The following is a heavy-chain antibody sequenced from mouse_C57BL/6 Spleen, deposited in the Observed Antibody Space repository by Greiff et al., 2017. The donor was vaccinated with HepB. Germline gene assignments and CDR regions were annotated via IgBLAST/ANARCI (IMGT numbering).Heavy chain of an antibody. CDR1: GFTFSSYA. V-gene: IGHV5-4*01. CDR2: ISDGGSYT. D-gene: IGHD1-1*01. J-gene: IGHJ1*03. Sequence: EVMLVESGGGLVKPGGSLKLSCAASGFTFSSYAMSWVRQTPEKRLEWVATISDGGSYTYYPDNVKGRFTISRDNAKNNLYLQMSHLKSEDTAMYYCARDGDSYGSSYWYFDVWGTGTTVTVSS. CDR3: ARDGDSYGSSYWYFDV.